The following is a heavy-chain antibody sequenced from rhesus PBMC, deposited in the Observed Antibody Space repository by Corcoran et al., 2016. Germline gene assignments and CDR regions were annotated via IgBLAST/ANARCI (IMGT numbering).Heavy chain of an antibody. V-gene: IGHV3S5*01. CDR2: INSGGTRT. CDR1: GFPFRSYA. CDR3: ARDRGYTYGYENYFAY. Sequence: EVQLVETGGGLVQPGGSLTLSCAASGFPFRSYAMRCVRPAPGTGLEWVSGINSGGTRTYYADSVKGRFTISRDNSKNTLSLQMNSLRAEDTAVYYCARDRGYTYGYENYFAYWGQGVLVTVSS. J-gene: IGHJ4*01. D-gene: IGHD5-36*01.